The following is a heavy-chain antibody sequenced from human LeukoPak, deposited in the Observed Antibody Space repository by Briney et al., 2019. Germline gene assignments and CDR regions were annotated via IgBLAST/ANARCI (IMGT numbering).Heavy chain of an antibody. CDR1: GFPFSSYW. CDR2: ITLDGSDS. D-gene: IGHD1-1*01. Sequence: GGSLRLSCAASGFPFSSYWMAWVRQAPGKGLEWVATITLDGSDSYYVDSVKGRFTVSRDNAKNSLYLQMNSLRVEDTAVFYCTAENWYVFENWGQGSLVTVSS. J-gene: IGHJ4*02. V-gene: IGHV3-7*01. CDR3: TAENWYVFEN.